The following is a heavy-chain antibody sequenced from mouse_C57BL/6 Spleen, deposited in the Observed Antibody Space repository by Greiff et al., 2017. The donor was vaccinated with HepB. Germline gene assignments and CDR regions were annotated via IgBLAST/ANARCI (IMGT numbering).Heavy chain of an antibody. Sequence: EVKLMESGPGMVKPSQSLSLTCTVTGYSITSGYDWHWIRHFPGNKLEWMGYISYSGSTNYNPSLKSRISITHDTSKNHFFLKLNSVTTEDTATYYCARDRGLYGSSPRYFDVWGTGTTVTVSS. D-gene: IGHD1-1*01. CDR1: GYSITSGYD. J-gene: IGHJ1*03. V-gene: IGHV3-1*01. CDR2: ISYSGST. CDR3: ARDRGLYGSSPRYFDV.